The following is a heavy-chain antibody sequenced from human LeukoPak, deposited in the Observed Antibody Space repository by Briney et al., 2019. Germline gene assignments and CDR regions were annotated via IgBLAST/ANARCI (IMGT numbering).Heavy chain of an antibody. Sequence: SETLSLTCTVSGGSISSYYWSWIRQPPGKGVEWIGYIYYSGSTNYNPSLKSRVTISVDTSKNQFSLKLSSVTAADTAVYYCARGYDFWSGYYTPHYYYYYMDVWGKGTTVTVSS. D-gene: IGHD3-3*01. J-gene: IGHJ6*03. CDR3: ARGYDFWSGYYTPHYYYYYMDV. V-gene: IGHV4-59*01. CDR1: GGSISSYY. CDR2: IYYSGST.